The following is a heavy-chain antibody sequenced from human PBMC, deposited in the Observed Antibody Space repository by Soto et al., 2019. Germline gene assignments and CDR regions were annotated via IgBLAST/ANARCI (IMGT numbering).Heavy chain of an antibody. V-gene: IGHV1-3*01. Sequence: QVQLVQSGAEVKKPGASVKVSCKASGYTFTSYAMHWVRQAPGQRLEWMGWINAGNGNTKYSQKFQGRVTITRDTSASTVYMELSSLRSEDTAVYYCARDRYYYDSSGYYDAFDIWDQGTMVTVSS. CDR3: ARDRYYYDSSGYYDAFDI. CDR1: GYTFTSYA. D-gene: IGHD3-22*01. CDR2: INAGNGNT. J-gene: IGHJ3*02.